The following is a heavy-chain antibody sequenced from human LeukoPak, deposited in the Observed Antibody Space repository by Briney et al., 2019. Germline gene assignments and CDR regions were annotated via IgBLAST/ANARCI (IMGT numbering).Heavy chain of an antibody. CDR3: ARDGVSGVCNY. J-gene: IGHJ4*02. CDR1: GYTCTSYG. V-gene: IGHV1-18*01. D-gene: IGHD3-3*01. Sequence: ASVKVSGKASGYTCTSYGISWVRQAPGHALEWMGWISTYNGNTNYAQKLQGRVTMSTDTSTSTAYMELRSLRSDDTAVYYCARDGVSGVCNYWGQGTLVTVSS. CDR2: ISTYNGNT.